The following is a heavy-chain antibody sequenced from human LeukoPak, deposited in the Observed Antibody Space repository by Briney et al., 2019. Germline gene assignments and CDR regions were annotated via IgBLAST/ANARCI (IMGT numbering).Heavy chain of an antibody. D-gene: IGHD3-16*01. Sequence: PGGSLRLSCAASGFTFSSYGMHWVRQAPGKGLEWVAVISYDGSNKYYADSVKGRFTISRDNSKNTLYLQMNSLRAEDTAVYYCAKDAYLNAWGQGTLVTVSS. V-gene: IGHV3-30*18. CDR2: ISYDGSNK. CDR3: AKDAYLNA. J-gene: IGHJ4*02. CDR1: GFTFSSYG.